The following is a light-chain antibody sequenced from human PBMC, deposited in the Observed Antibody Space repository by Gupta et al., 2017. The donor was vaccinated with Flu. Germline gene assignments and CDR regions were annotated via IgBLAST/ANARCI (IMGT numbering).Light chain of an antibody. CDR2: DVS. CDR3: CSYAVSYTYG. Sequence: SNDVGGYNYVSSYQQPPGKAPKLMIADVSKRPSGVPDRFSGSKSGNTASLTISGLQAEDEADYYCCSYAVSYTYGFGTGTKVTVL. J-gene: IGLJ1*01. CDR1: SNDVGGYNY. V-gene: IGLV2-11*01.